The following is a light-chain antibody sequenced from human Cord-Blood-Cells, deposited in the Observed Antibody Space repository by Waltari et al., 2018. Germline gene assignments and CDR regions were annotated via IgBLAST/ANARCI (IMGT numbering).Light chain of an antibody. Sequence: DIQMTQSPSSLSASVGARVTITCRASQSISSYLNWYQQKPGKAPNLLSYAASSLQSGVPSRFSGSGSGTDFTLTISSLQPEDFATYYCQQSYSTPRTFGQGTKVEIK. CDR2: AAS. V-gene: IGKV1-39*01. CDR3: QQSYSTPRT. J-gene: IGKJ1*01. CDR1: QSISSY.